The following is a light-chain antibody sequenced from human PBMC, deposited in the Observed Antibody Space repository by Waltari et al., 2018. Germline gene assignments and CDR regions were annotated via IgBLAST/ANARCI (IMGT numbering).Light chain of an antibody. J-gene: IGKJ1*01. V-gene: IGKV1-17*01. CDR1: QGISTY. Sequence: DIQMTQSPSSLSASAGDTVTITCRASQGISTYLNWYQQKPGKAPKRLIYAASSLESGVPSRFSDSGSGTDFTLTISSLQPEDFATYYCLQYNSHPWTVGQGTKVEIK. CDR2: AAS. CDR3: LQYNSHPWT.